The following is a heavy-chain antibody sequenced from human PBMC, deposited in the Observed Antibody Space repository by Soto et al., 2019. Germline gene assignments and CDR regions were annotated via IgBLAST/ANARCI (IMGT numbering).Heavy chain of an antibody. CDR2: IHSGGST. Sequence: GGSLRLSCAASGFTVSSNYMSWVRQAPGKGLEWVSVIHSGGSTYYADSVKGRVTISRDNSKNTLYLQMNSLRAEDTAVYFCARGLSGSPYYYYGMDVWGQGTTVTVSS. J-gene: IGHJ6*02. V-gene: IGHV3-53*01. D-gene: IGHD1-26*01. CDR3: ARGLSGSPYYYYGMDV. CDR1: GFTVSSNY.